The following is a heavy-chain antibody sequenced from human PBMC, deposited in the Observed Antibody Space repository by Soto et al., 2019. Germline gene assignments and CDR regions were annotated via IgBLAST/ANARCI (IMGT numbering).Heavy chain of an antibody. CDR3: ARGGDCSGGSCDRHPPMDV. V-gene: IGHV1-8*01. CDR2: MNPNSGNT. Sequence: GASVKVSCKASGYTFTSYDINWVRQATGQGLEWMGWMNPNSGNTGYAQKFQGRVTMTRNTSISTAYMALSSLRSEDTAVYYCARGGDCSGGSCDRHPPMDVWGKGTTVTVSS. D-gene: IGHD2-15*01. J-gene: IGHJ6*03. CDR1: GYTFTSYD.